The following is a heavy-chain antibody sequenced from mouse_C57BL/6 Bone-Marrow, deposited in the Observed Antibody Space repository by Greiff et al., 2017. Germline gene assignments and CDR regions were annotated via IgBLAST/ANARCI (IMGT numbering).Heavy chain of an antibody. D-gene: IGHD1-1*01. CDR1: GFTFSSYT. J-gene: IGHJ4*01. Sequence: EVKVVESGGGLVKPGGSLKLSCAASGFTFSSYTMSWVRQTPEKRLEWVATISGGGGNTYYPDSVKGRFTLSRDNDKNTLDLQVRRQRSQDTSLYYGARYDTTFPLYYAMDYWGQGTSVTVSS. V-gene: IGHV5-9*01. CDR2: ISGGGGNT. CDR3: ARYDTTFPLYYAMDY.